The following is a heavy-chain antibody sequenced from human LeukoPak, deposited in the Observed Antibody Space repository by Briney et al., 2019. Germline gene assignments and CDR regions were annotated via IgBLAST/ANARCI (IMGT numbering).Heavy chain of an antibody. J-gene: IGHJ5*02. Sequence: SETLSLTCTVSGGSISSSSYYWGWIRQPPGKGLEWIGSIYQSGSTYYNPSLKGRVTISVDTSKSQFSLKLTSVTAADTAMYYCVRDLGSSWDWFDPWGQGTLVTVSS. D-gene: IGHD6-13*01. CDR1: GGSISSSSYY. CDR2: IYQSGST. CDR3: VRDLGSSWDWFDP. V-gene: IGHV4-39*07.